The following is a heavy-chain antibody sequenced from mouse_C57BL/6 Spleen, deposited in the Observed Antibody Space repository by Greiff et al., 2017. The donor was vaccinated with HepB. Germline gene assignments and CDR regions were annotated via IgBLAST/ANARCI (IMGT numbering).Heavy chain of an antibody. D-gene: IGHD1-1*01. V-gene: IGHV1-42*01. CDR3: ARIIYYYGSSSSCFAY. J-gene: IGHJ3*01. Sequence: EVQLQQSGPELVKPGASVKISCKASGYSFTGYYMNWVKQSPEKSLEWIGELNPSTGGTTYNQKFKAKATLTVDKASSTAYMQLKSLTSEDSAVYYCARIIYYYGSSSSCFAYWGQGALVTVSS. CDR1: GYSFTGYY. CDR2: LNPSTGGT.